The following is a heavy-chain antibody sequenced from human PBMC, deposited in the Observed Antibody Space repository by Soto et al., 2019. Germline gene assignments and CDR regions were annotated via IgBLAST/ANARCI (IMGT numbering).Heavy chain of an antibody. CDR1: GFSFSSYA. CDR3: AKGSIEYSASVDN. Sequence: VQLLESGGGLVQPGGSQRLSCAASGFSFSSYAMVWVRQAPGKGLEWVSVISARGGSSYFADSVKGRFTISRDNSKNVLSLEMNSLRAEDTAIYFCAKGSIEYSASVDNWGQGTLVLVSS. V-gene: IGHV3-23*01. D-gene: IGHD5-12*01. J-gene: IGHJ4*02. CDR2: ISARGGSS.